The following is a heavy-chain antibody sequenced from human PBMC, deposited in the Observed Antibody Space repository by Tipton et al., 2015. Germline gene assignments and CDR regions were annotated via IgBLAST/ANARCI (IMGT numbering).Heavy chain of an antibody. CDR2: INHSGGT. Sequence: LRLSCAVYGGSFSGYYWTWIRQPPGKGLEWIGEINHSGGTKYNPSLKSRVTMSVDTSKTQFSLEMRSVTATDTAVYYCARARGRHGGLFDSWGQGTLVTVSS. V-gene: IGHV4-34*01. J-gene: IGHJ4*02. D-gene: IGHD4-23*01. CDR1: GGSFSGYY. CDR3: ARARGRHGGLFDS.